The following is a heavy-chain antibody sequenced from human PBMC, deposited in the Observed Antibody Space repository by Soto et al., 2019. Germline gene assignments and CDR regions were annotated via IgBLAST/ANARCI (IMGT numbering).Heavy chain of an antibody. D-gene: IGHD3-16*01. Sequence: ASVKVSCKASGYTFTNYGISWVRQAPGQGLEWVAWISVYRGNTISAQKFRDRLTMTTDTSTSTAYMELRSLTSDDTAVYSCAIQDGGVVYWGQGTLVTVSS. CDR1: GYTFTNYG. CDR3: AIQDGGVVY. CDR2: ISVYRGNT. J-gene: IGHJ4*02. V-gene: IGHV1-18*01.